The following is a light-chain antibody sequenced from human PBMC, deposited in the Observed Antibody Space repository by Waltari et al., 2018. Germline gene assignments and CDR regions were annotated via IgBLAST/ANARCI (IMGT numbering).Light chain of an antibody. CDR1: QSIRST. Sequence: EIVLTQSPATLSVSPGERATLSCWASQSIRSTLAWYQQKPGQAPRLLIYDASTRATGIPVRFSGSGSGTYFTLTISSLQAADVAVYYCQQCYSTPYTFGQGTKLEIK. CDR3: QQCYSTPYT. V-gene: IGKV3D-15*01. CDR2: DAS. J-gene: IGKJ2*01.